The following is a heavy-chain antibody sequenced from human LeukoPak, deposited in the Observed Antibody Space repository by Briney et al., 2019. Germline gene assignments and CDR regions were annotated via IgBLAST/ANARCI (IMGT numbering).Heavy chain of an antibody. CDR1: GFTFSSYS. V-gene: IGHV3-21*01. J-gene: IGHJ4*02. D-gene: IGHD3-22*01. CDR2: ISSSSYI. CDR3: AREEYYDSSVYGY. Sequence: PGGSLRLSCAASGFTFSSYSMNWVRQAPGKGLEWVSSISSSSYIYYADSVKGRFTISRDNAKNSLYLQMNSLRAEDTAVYYCAREEYYDSSVYGYWGQGTLVIVSS.